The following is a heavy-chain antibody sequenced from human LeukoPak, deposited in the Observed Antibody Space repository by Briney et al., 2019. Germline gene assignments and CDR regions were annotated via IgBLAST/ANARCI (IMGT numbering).Heavy chain of an antibody. CDR3: AHRKDSSSWRD. V-gene: IGHV2-5*02. CDR2: IYWDDDK. CDR1: GFSRRTSGVG. Sequence: SGPTLVHPTQPLTLTCTFSGFSRRTSGVGVGWIRQPPVKALEWLALIYWDDDKRYNPSLKSRLTITKDTSKTQVVLTMTNMDPVDTATYYCAHRKDSSSWRDWGQGTLVTVSS. D-gene: IGHD6-13*01. J-gene: IGHJ4*02.